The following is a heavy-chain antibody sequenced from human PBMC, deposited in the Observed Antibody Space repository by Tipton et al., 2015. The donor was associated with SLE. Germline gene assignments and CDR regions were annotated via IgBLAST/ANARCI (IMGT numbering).Heavy chain of an antibody. V-gene: IGHV3-15*01. CDR1: GFTFANAW. Sequence: GSLRLSCTASGFTFANAWMSWVRQAPGKGLEWVGHIKSGPNSGTTDYADPVKGRFTISRDNAKNSLYLQMNSLRAEDTAVYYCARGFWNGFYIGYFDSWGQGAPVTVSS. CDR3: ARGFWNGFYIGYFDS. D-gene: IGHD3-3*01. CDR2: IKSGPNSGTT. J-gene: IGHJ4*02.